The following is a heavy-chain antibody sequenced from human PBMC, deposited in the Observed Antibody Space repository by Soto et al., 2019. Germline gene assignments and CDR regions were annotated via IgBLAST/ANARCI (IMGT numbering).Heavy chain of an antibody. J-gene: IGHJ4*02. CDR1: GFTFSSYG. Sequence: PGGSLRLSCAASGFTFSSYGMHWVRQAPGKGLEWVAVISYDGSNKYYADSVKGRFTISRDNSKNTLYLQMNSLRAEDTAVYYCVTLAAAGKVDYWGQGTLVTVSS. CDR2: ISYDGSNK. CDR3: VTLAAAGKVDY. V-gene: IGHV3-30*03. D-gene: IGHD6-13*01.